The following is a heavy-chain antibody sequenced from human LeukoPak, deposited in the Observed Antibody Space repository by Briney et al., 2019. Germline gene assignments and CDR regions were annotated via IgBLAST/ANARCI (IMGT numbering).Heavy chain of an antibody. J-gene: IGHJ4*02. V-gene: IGHV3-23*01. CDR3: AKGWYTFDH. CDR2: LSGSGTST. Sequence: GGSLRLSCAASGFIFSSYSMNWVRQAPGKGLEWVSTLSGSGTSTFYADSVTGRFTISRDNSRNTLYLQMNSLRAEDTALYYCAKGWYTFDHWGQGTLVTVSS. CDR1: GFIFSSYS. D-gene: IGHD6-13*01.